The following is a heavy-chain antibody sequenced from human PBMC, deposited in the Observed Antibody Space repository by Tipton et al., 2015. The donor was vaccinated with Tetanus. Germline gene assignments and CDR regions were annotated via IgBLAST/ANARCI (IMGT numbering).Heavy chain of an antibody. CDR2: ISSSTTYI. CDR1: GFTFSKHT. J-gene: IGHJ3*02. Sequence: SLRLSCAASGFTFSKHTMNWVRQAPGKGLEWVSSISSSTTYIYYADSVKGRFTITRDNAKNSLCLQMNSLRVDDKAVYYCARDLVRRDLVGGVDGFDIWGQGTMVTVSS. V-gene: IGHV3-21*01. CDR3: ARDLVRRDLVGGVDGFDI. D-gene: IGHD3-3*01.